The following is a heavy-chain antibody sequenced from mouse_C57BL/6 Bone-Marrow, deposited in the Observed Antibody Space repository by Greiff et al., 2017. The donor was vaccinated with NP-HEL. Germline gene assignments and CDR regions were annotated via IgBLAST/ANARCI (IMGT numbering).Heavy chain of an antibody. CDR1: GFSINSDCY. Sequence: EVKVVESGPSLVRPSQTLSLTCTVTGFSINSDCYWIWIRQFPGNKLEYIGYTFYSGITYYNPSLESRTYITRDTSKNQFSLKLSSVTTEDTATYYCARAIYYDYDWYFDVWGTGTTVTVSS. J-gene: IGHJ1*03. V-gene: IGHV3-3*01. CDR2: TFYSGIT. CDR3: ARAIYYDYDWYFDV. D-gene: IGHD2-4*01.